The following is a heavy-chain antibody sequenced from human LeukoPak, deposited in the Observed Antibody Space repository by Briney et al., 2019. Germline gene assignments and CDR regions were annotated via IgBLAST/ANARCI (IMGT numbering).Heavy chain of an antibody. Sequence: GGSLRLSCAASGFTFSSYGMHWVRQAPGKGLEWVAVISYDGSNKYYADSVKGRFTISRDNSKNTLYLQMNSLRAEDTAVYYCAKPRGFGELLFGYWGQGTLVTVSS. V-gene: IGHV3-30*18. CDR3: AKPRGFGELLFGY. CDR2: ISYDGSNK. D-gene: IGHD3-10*01. J-gene: IGHJ4*02. CDR1: GFTFSSYG.